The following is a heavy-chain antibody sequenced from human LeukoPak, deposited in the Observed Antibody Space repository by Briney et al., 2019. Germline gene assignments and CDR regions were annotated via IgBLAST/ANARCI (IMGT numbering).Heavy chain of an antibody. CDR3: ARRGYCSGGSCFDDAFDI. V-gene: IGHV1-18*01. Sequence: EASVTVSFKASGYTFTSYGISWVRQAPGQGLEWMGWISAYNGNTNYAQKLQGRVTMTTDTSTSTAYMELRSLRSDDTAVYYCARRGYCSGGSCFDDAFDIWGQGTMVTVSS. CDR2: ISAYNGNT. J-gene: IGHJ3*02. CDR1: GYTFTSYG. D-gene: IGHD2-15*01.